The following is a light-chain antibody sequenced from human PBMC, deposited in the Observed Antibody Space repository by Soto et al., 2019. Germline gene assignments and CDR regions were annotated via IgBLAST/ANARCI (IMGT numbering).Light chain of an antibody. CDR3: QQYDNLLLT. CDR1: QYISNY. CDR2: DAS. Sequence: DIPMTQSPSSLSASVGDRVTITCQASQYISNYLNWYQQKPGKAPKLLIYDASNLETGVPSRFSGSGSGTDFTFTISSLQPEDIATYYCQQYDNLLLTFGGGTKVEIK. J-gene: IGKJ4*01. V-gene: IGKV1-33*01.